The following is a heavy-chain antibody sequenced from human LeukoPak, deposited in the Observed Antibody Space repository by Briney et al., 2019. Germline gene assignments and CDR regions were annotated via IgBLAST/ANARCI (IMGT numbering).Heavy chain of an antibody. Sequence: GSLPLPCGDSGFTLSKYWMHWVRQVPGKVLTWVSRINRDGSRIDHAGSVKGRFTISRDNAKNTLYLQMNSLRPEDTAVYYCVRDFVGPDDLWGQGTLVTVSS. V-gene: IGHV3-74*01. CDR2: INRDGSRI. J-gene: IGHJ5*02. D-gene: IGHD1-26*01. CDR1: GFTLSKYW. CDR3: VRDFVGPDDL.